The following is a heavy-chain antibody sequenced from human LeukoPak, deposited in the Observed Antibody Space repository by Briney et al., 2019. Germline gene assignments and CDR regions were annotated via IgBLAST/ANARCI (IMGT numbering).Heavy chain of an antibody. D-gene: IGHD6-19*01. CDR1: GFTFSTSW. CDR3: ARLLTPSNIVVTGKADY. J-gene: IGHJ4*02. Sequence: GGSLRLSCAASGFTFSTSWMSWVRQVPGKGLEWVANIKKDGSETYYVDSVKGRFTISRDNAKNSLYLQMNSLRAEDTAVYYCARLLTPSNIVVTGKADYWGQGTLVTVSS. V-gene: IGHV3-7*01. CDR2: IKKDGSET.